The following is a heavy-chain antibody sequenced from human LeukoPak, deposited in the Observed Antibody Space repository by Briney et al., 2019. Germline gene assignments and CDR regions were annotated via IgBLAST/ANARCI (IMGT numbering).Heavy chain of an antibody. CDR3: ARDFRNLLTVTTSNFDY. D-gene: IGHD4-17*01. V-gene: IGHV1-18*01. Sequence: GASVKVSCKASGYTFTSYGISWVRQAPGQGLEWMGWISAYNGNTNYAQKLQGRVTMTTDTSTSTAYMELRSLRSDDTAVCYCARDFRNLLTVTTSNFDYWGQGTLVTVSS. CDR1: GYTFTSYG. CDR2: ISAYNGNT. J-gene: IGHJ4*02.